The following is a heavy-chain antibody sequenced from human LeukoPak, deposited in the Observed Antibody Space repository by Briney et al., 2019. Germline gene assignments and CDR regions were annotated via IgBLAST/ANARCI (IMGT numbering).Heavy chain of an antibody. CDR1: GGSFSGYY. J-gene: IGHJ4*02. D-gene: IGHD5-18*01. V-gene: IGHV4-34*01. CDR3: ARWRGYSYGGGSSDY. CDR2: INHSGST. Sequence: SETLSLTCAVYGGSFSGYYWSWIRQPPGKGLEWIGEINHSGSTNYNPSLKSRVTISVDTSKNQFSLKLSSVTAADTAVYCCARWRGYSYGGGSSDYWGQGTLVTVSS.